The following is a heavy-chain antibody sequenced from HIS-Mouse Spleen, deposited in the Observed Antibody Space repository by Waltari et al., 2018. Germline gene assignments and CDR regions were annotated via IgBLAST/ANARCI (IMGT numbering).Heavy chain of an antibody. CDR2: FYYSGGT. CDR1: GGSISSSSYY. V-gene: IGHV4-39*07. Sequence: QLQLQESGPGLVKPSETLSLTCTVSGGSISSSSYYWGWIRQPPGKGLEGIGGFYYSGGTYSNPSLKSRVTISVDTSKNQFSLKLSSVTAADTAVYYCAREIPYSSSWYDWYFDLWGRGTLVTVSS. J-gene: IGHJ2*01. CDR3: AREIPYSSSWYDWYFDL. D-gene: IGHD6-13*01.